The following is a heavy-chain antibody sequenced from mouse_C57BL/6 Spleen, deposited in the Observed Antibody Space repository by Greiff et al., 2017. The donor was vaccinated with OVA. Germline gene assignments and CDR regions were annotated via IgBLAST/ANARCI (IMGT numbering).Heavy chain of an antibody. J-gene: IGHJ3*01. D-gene: IGHD1-1*01. CDR2: INYDGSST. CDR3: ASYGSSYRFAY. Sequence: EVKVEESEGGLVQPGSSMKLSCTASGFTFSDYYMAWVRQVPEKGLEWVANINYDGSSTYYLDSLKSRFIISRDNAKNILYLQMSSLKSEDTATYYCASYGSSYRFAYWGQGTLVTVSA. CDR1: GFTFSDYY. V-gene: IGHV5-16*01.